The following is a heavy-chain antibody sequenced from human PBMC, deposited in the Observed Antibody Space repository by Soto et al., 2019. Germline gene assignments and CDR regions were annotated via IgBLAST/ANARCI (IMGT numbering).Heavy chain of an antibody. CDR1: GYIFTSYY. D-gene: IGHD7-27*01. V-gene: IGHV1-46*01. CDR3: ASSPVATGTTLYDFDV. CDR2: IDPSSGST. J-gene: IGHJ4*02. Sequence: QVQLVQSGAEVKKPGASVKVSCKASGYIFTSYYMHWVRQAPGQGLERMGTIDPSSGSTTYAQNLQGRVTMTRGTSTVAVSMELNSLRSEDAAVSDCASSPVATGTTLYDFDVWGQGTPVTVSS.